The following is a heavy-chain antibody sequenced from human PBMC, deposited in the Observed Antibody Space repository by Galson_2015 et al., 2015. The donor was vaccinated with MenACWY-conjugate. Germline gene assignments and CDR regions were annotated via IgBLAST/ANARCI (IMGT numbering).Heavy chain of an antibody. J-gene: IGHJ4*02. V-gene: IGHV4-59*08. CDR3: ARIPTWGFSYGFFNF. Sequence: LSLTCTVSGGSISSHYWRWFRRPPGKGLEWIVYIRDTGSLKDNPSLKSRVTMSADTSKNQFSLRLISVTAADTAVYYCARIPTWGFSYGFFNFWGQGILVAVSP. CDR1: GGSISSHY. D-gene: IGHD5-18*01. CDR2: IRDTGSL.